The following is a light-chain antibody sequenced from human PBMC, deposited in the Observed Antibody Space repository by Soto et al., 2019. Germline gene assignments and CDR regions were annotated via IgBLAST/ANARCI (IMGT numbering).Light chain of an antibody. CDR2: DVS. CDR3: CSYAGSYPYV. Sequence: QSALTQPRSVSGSPGQSVTISCTGTSSDVGGYNYVSWYQQHPGKAPKLMIYDVSKRPSGVPDRFSGSESGNTASLTISGLQAEDEADYYCCSYAGSYPYVFGTGTRSPS. J-gene: IGLJ1*01. CDR1: SSDVGGYNY. V-gene: IGLV2-11*01.